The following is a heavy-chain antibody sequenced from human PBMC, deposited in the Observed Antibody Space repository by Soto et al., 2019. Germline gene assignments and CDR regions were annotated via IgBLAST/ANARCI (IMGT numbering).Heavy chain of an antibody. CDR3: AKNKHCSGGSCYFVHIPNFWFLVV. J-gene: IGHJ6*02. D-gene: IGHD2-15*01. V-gene: IGHV3-23*01. CDR1: GFTFSSYA. CDR2: ISGSGGST. Sequence: EVQLLESGGGLVQPGGSLRLSCAASGFTFSSYAMSWVRQAPGKGLEWVSAISGSGGSTYYADSVKGRFTISRDNSKNTLYLEMNSMRAEDTAVYYCAKNKHCSGGSCYFVHIPNFWFLVVWGQGTTVTVSS.